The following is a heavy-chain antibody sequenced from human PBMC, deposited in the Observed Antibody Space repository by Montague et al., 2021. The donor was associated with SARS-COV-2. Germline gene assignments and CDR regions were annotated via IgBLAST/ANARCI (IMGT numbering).Heavy chain of an antibody. J-gene: IGHJ4*02. CDR1: GGSISSNNW. V-gene: IGHV4-4*02. Sequence: SETLSLTCAVSGGSISSNNWWNWVRQAPGKGLEWIGEIYHSGRTNYNPSLKSRVTISADKSKNQYSLILSSVTAADTAVYYCAREGSRDGYNEGFDYWGQGTLVNVSP. CDR3: AREGSRDGYNEGFDY. CDR2: IYHSGRT. D-gene: IGHD5-24*01.